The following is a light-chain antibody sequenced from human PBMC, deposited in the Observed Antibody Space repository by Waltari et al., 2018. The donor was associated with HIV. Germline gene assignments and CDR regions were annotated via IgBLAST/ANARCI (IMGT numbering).Light chain of an antibody. CDR1: QSISNN. Sequence: IVMTKSPDILSLSPGARATLSCRASQSISNNLAWFQHKPVQAPQLLIYDTAIRATGVPARFSVSGSGTEFTLTISSLQSEDFAVYYCQHYNYWWRFGQGTKVEIK. J-gene: IGKJ1*01. V-gene: IGKV3-15*01. CDR2: DTA. CDR3: QHYNYWWR.